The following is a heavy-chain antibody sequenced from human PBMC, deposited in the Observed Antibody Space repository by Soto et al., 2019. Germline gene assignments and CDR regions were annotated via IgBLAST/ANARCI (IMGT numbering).Heavy chain of an antibody. J-gene: IGHJ5*02. V-gene: IGHV1-8*01. CDR2: MNPNSGNT. CDR3: XREHSWFDP. CDR1: GYTFTSYD. D-gene: IGHD1-1*01. Sequence: QVQLVQSGAEVKKPGASVKVSCKASGYTFTSYDINWVRQATGQGLEWMGWMNPNSGNTAYAQKFQGRVTMTRNTXXXXXXXXXXXXXXXXXXXXXXXREHSWFDPWGLGTLVTVSS.